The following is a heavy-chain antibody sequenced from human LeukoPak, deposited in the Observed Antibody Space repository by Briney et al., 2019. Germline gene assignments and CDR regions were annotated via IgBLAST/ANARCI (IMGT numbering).Heavy chain of an antibody. CDR3: AREEYSYGNRY. Sequence: GGSLRLSCAASGFTFSSCAIHWVRQAPGKGLEWVAVILYDGSNKYYAESVKGRFTISRDNSKNTLYLKMNSLRAADTDVYYCAREEYSYGNRYWGQGTLVTVSS. CDR2: ILYDGSNK. J-gene: IGHJ4*02. CDR1: GFTFSSCA. D-gene: IGHD5-18*01. V-gene: IGHV3-30*04.